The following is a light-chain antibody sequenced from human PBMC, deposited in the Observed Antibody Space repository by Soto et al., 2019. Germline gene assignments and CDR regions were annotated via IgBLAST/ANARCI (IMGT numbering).Light chain of an antibody. CDR3: CAYAGSYTWV. V-gene: IGLV1-40*01. J-gene: IGLJ3*02. Sequence: QSVLTQPPSVSGAPGQRVTISCTGSSSNFGAGYDVHWYQQLPGTAPKLLIYGSSNRPSGVPARFSGSKSGNTASLTISGLQVEDEADYFCCAYAGSYTWVFGGGTKLTVL. CDR1: SSNFGAGYD. CDR2: GSS.